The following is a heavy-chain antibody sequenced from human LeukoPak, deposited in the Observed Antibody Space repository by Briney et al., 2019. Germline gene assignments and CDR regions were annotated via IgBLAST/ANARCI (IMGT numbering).Heavy chain of an antibody. Sequence: PGGSLRLSCSCAASGITFDTYWMHWVRQSPGKGLEWVAAIKEDGGEKYYVDSVKGRFTISRDKAKNSLHLQMNSLRAEDTAVYYCATDFDWGQGTLVTVSS. J-gene: IGHJ4*02. V-gene: IGHV3-7*01. CDR2: IKEDGGEK. CDR3: ATDFD. CDR1: GITFDTYW.